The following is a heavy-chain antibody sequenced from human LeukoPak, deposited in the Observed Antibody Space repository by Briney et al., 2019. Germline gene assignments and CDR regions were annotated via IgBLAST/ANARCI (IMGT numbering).Heavy chain of an antibody. V-gene: IGHV3-23*01. Sequence: GGSLRLSCAASGFTFSSYAMSWVRQAPGKGLEWVSAISGSDSSTYDADSVKGRFTISRDNSKNTQYLQMNNLRVEDTAVYYCAKGRRTKWVYYAMDIWGQGTTVTVSS. J-gene: IGHJ6*02. CDR3: AKGRRTKWVYYAMDI. D-gene: IGHD1-14*01. CDR2: ISGSDSST. CDR1: GFTFSSYA.